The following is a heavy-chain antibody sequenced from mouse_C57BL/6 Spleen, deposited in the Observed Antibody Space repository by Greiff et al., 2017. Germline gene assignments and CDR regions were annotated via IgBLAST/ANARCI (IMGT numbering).Heavy chain of an antibody. CDR2: IDPNSGGT. CDR1: GYTFTSYW. CDR3: ARMVYYVSSWDWYFDV. J-gene: IGHJ1*03. Sequence: QVQLQQPGAELVKPGASVKLSCKASGYTFTSYWMHWVKQRPGRGLEWIGRIDPNSGGTKYNAKFKSKATLPVDKPSSTAYMQLSSLTSEDAAVYYCARMVYYVSSWDWYFDVWGTGTTVTVSS. D-gene: IGHD1-1*01. V-gene: IGHV1-72*01.